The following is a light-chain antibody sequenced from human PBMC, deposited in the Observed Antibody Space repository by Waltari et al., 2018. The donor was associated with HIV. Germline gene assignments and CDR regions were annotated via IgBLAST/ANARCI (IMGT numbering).Light chain of an antibody. CDR3: QQYNKWPLT. CDR1: QSVSSN. Sequence: DIVMMQSPATLSVSPGERATLSCRASQSVSSNLAWYQQKPGQAPRLLIYGASTRATGIPARFRGSGSGTEVTLTISSLQSEDFAVYYCQQYNKWPLTFGGGTKVEIK. CDR2: GAS. V-gene: IGKV3D-15*01. J-gene: IGKJ4*01.